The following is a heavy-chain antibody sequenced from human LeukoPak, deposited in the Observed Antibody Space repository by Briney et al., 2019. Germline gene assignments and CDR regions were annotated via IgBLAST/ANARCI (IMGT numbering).Heavy chain of an antibody. V-gene: IGHV3-21*01. Sequence: PGGSLRLSCAASGFTFSSYSLNWVRQAPGKGLEWVSSIRITGSYIYYADSVKGRFTISKDNAKNTVYLQMNSLRAEDTAVYYCVSFYETYWGRGTLVTVSS. J-gene: IGHJ4*02. D-gene: IGHD2/OR15-2a*01. CDR3: VSFYETY. CDR1: GFTFSSYS. CDR2: IRITGSYI.